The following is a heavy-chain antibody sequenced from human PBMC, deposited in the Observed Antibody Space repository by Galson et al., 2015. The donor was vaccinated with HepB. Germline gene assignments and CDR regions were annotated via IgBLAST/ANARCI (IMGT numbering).Heavy chain of an antibody. V-gene: IGHV1-2*06. CDR2: INPNSGGT. CDR1: GYTFTSYY. Sequence: SVKVSCKASGYTFTSYYMHWVRQAPGQGLEWMGRINPNSGGTNYAQKFQGRVTMTRDTSISTAYMELSRLRSDDTAVYYCARGRPIVVERRDWFDPWGQGTLVTVSS. D-gene: IGHD3-22*01. CDR3: ARGRPIVVERRDWFDP. J-gene: IGHJ5*02.